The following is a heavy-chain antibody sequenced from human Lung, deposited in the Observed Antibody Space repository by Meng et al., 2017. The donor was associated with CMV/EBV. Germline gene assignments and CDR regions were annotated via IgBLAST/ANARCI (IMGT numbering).Heavy chain of an antibody. CDR2: IYYSGST. CDR1: GGSISSSSYY. D-gene: IGHD3-3*01. Sequence: ESLKISCTVSGGSISSSSYYWGWIRQPPGKGLEWIGSIYYSGSTYYNPSLKSRVTISVDTSKNQSSLKLSSVTAADTAVYYCSRISDFWSGYPDLFDYWGQGTLVTVSS. CDR3: SRISDFWSGYPDLFDY. J-gene: IGHJ4*02. V-gene: IGHV4-39*01.